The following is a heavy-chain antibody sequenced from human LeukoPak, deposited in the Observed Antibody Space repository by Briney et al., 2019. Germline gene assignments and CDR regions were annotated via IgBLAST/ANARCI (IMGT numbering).Heavy chain of an antibody. V-gene: IGHV4-34*01. D-gene: IGHD4-11*01. CDR2: ITYSGST. Sequence: PSETLSLTCADYGGSFSGYCWSWIRQPPGKGLEWIGEITYSGSTNYNPSLKSRVTISVDTSKNQFSLKLTSVTAADTAVYYCARSHDYSTSLAFDVWGQGTMVTVSS. CDR3: ARSHDYSTSLAFDV. CDR1: GGSFSGYC. J-gene: IGHJ3*01.